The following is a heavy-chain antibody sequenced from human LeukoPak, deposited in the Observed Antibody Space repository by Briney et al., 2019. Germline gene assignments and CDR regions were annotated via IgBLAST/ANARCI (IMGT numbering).Heavy chain of an antibody. Sequence: ASVKVSCKASGYTFTSYDINWVRQATGQGLEWMGWMNPNSGNTGYAQKFQGRVTITADESTSTAYMELSSLRSEDTAVYYCTSEAPIAVAGIYWGQGTLVTVSS. D-gene: IGHD6-19*01. J-gene: IGHJ4*02. V-gene: IGHV1-8*03. CDR1: GYTFTSYD. CDR3: TSEAPIAVAGIY. CDR2: MNPNSGNT.